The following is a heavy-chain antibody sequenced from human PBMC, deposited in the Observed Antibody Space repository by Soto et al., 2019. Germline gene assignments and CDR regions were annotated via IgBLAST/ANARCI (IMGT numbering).Heavy chain of an antibody. D-gene: IGHD6-13*01. Sequence: GGSLRLSCAASGFTFSSYAMHWVRQAPGKGLEWVAVISYDGSNKYYADSVKGRFTISRDNSKNTLYLRMNSLRAEDTAVYYCARLLPIYSSRWYGAFEIWGQGTMVTVSS. CDR3: ARLLPIYSSRWYGAFEI. V-gene: IGHV3-30-3*01. CDR2: ISYDGSNK. CDR1: GFTFSSYA. J-gene: IGHJ3*02.